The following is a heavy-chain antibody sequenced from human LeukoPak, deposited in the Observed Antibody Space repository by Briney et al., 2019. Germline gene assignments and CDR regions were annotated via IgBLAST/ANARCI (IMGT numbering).Heavy chain of an antibody. J-gene: IGHJ5*02. V-gene: IGHV3-53*05. D-gene: IGHD2-15*01. CDR1: GFTVSSNY. CDR2: IYSGGST. Sequence: PGGSLRLSCAASGFTVSSNYMSWVRQAPGKGLEWVSVIYSGGSTYYADSVKGRFTISRDNSQNMLYLQMNSLRAEDTAMYYCAKDPYRVVVATGNYLDPWGQGTLVTVSS. CDR3: AKDPYRVVVATGNYLDP.